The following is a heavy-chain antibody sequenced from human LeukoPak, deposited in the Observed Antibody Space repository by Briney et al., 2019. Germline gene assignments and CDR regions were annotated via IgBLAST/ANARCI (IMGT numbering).Heavy chain of an antibody. J-gene: IGHJ4*02. D-gene: IGHD6-19*01. CDR1: GYTFTGYY. Sequence: ATVKVSCKTSGYTFTGYYMHWVRHAPGQGLEWMGWINPNSGGTKYAQKFQGRVTMTRDTSISTAYMELTSLRSGDTAVYYCGREEAVAGTIDYWGQGTLVTVSS. V-gene: IGHV1-2*02. CDR3: GREEAVAGTIDY. CDR2: INPNSGGT.